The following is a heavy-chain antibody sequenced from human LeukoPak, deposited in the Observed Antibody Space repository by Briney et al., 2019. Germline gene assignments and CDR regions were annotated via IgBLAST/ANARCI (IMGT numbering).Heavy chain of an antibody. CDR2: INPNSGGT. V-gene: IGHV1-2*02. CDR1: GYTFTGYY. Sequence: ASVKVSCKASGYTFTGYYMHWVRQAPGQGLGWMGWINPNSGGTNYAQKFQGRVTMTRDTSISTAYMELSRLRSDDTAVYYCARRKGAAAGRLRYYFDYWGQGTLVTVSS. CDR3: ARRKGAAAGRLRYYFDY. D-gene: IGHD6-13*01. J-gene: IGHJ4*02.